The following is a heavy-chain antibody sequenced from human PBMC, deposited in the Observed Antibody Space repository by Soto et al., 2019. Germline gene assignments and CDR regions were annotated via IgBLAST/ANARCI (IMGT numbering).Heavy chain of an antibody. CDR1: GFTFSSYA. CDR2: ISGSGGST. V-gene: IGHV3-23*01. Sequence: VGSLRLSCAASGFTFSSYAMSWVRQAPGKGLEWVSAISGSGGSTYYADSVKGRFTISRDNSKNTLYLQMNSLRAEDTAVYYCAKVGPHIVVVPAAVFDYWGQGTLVTV. D-gene: IGHD2-2*01. J-gene: IGHJ4*02. CDR3: AKVGPHIVVVPAAVFDY.